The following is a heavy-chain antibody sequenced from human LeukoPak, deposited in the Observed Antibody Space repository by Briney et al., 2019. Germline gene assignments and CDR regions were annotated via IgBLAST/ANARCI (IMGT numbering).Heavy chain of an antibody. Sequence: GGSLRLSCAASGFTFRSYAMSWVRRAPGKGLEWVSGISGSGDSTYYADSVKGRFSISRDNSKNTLWLQMNSLKDEDTAVYYCAKDPRAGSGWGSFDYWGQGTLVTVSS. J-gene: IGHJ4*02. V-gene: IGHV3-23*01. CDR3: AKDPRAGSGWGSFDY. CDR2: ISGSGDST. D-gene: IGHD6-19*01. CDR1: GFTFRSYA.